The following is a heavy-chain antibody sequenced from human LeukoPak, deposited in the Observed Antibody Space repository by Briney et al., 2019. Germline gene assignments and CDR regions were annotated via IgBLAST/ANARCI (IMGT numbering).Heavy chain of an antibody. D-gene: IGHD5-24*01. Sequence: GGSLRLSCAASGFTFSNYGMSWVRQAPGKGLEWVSTVSGSGSTTYYADSVKGRFTISRDNSKNTLYLQMNSLRAEDTAVYYCARARYTNWYFDLWGRGTLVTVSS. CDR1: GFTFSNYG. V-gene: IGHV3-23*01. CDR3: ARARYTNWYFDL. J-gene: IGHJ2*01. CDR2: VSGSGSTT.